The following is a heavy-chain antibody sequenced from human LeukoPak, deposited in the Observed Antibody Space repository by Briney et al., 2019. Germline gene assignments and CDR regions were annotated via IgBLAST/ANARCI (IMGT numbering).Heavy chain of an antibody. D-gene: IGHD3-10*01. CDR2: INHSGST. Sequence: SETLSLTCAVYGGSFSGYYWSWIRQPPGKGLEWIGEINHSGSTNYNPSLKSRVTISVDTSKNQFSLKLSSVTAADTAVYYCARTGKVLLWFGELFYWGQGTLVTVSS. V-gene: IGHV4-34*01. CDR3: ARTGKVLLWFGELFY. CDR1: GGSFSGYY. J-gene: IGHJ4*02.